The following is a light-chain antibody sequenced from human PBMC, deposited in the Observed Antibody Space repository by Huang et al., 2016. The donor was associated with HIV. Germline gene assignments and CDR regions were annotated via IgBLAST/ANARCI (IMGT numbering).Light chain of an antibody. V-gene: IGKV1-39*01. CDR2: AAS. J-gene: IGKJ1*01. CDR3: QESYSTPWT. Sequence: DIQMTQSPSSLSASVGERVTITCWTSQNIKTYLNWYQHKPGKAHDLLIYAASCLRSGVPSRFSASGSGTEFTFTISSLQSDDFATYYCQESYSTPWTFGQGTKVEIK. CDR1: QNIKTY.